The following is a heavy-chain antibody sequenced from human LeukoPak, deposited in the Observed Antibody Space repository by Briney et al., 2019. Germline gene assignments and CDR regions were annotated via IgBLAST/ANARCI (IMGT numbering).Heavy chain of an antibody. J-gene: IGHJ4*02. D-gene: IGHD4-17*01. Sequence: SETLSLTCTVSGRSINSTTYSWDWIRQPPGKGLEWIGSIYYSGSTYYNPSLKSRVTISVDTSKNQFSLKLTSVTAADTAVYYCARLNGDYDDYVGFDYWGQGTLVTVSS. CDR1: GRSINSTTYS. CDR3: ARLNGDYDDYVGFDY. V-gene: IGHV4-39*01. CDR2: IYYSGST.